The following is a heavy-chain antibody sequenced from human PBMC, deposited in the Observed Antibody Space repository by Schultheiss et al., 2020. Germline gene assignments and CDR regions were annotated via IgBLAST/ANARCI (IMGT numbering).Heavy chain of an antibody. CDR3: ARYSLRLMFDY. CDR2: MNHLGRP. D-gene: IGHD3-16*01. V-gene: IGHV4-38-2*01. CDR1: SYSITSGYW. J-gene: IGHJ4*02. Sequence: SETLSLTCDVSSYSITSGYWWGWIRQSPGQGLEWVGSMNHLGRPYYSPSLKGRVTISRDTSKNQFSLKLSSVTAADTAVYYCARYSLRLMFDYWGQGTLVTVSS.